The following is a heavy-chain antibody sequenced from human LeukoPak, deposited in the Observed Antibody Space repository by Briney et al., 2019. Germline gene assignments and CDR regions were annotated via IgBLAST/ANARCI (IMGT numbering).Heavy chain of an antibody. CDR2: IYYSGST. D-gene: IGHD3-16*01. V-gene: IGHV4-39*01. Sequence: SETLSLTCTVSGGSISSSSYYWGWIRQPPGKGLEWIGSIYYSGSTYYNPSLKSRVTIPVDTSKNQFSLKLSSVTAADTAVYYCTRGAGWLIDYWGQGILVTVSS. J-gene: IGHJ4*02. CDR3: TRGAGWLIDY. CDR1: GGSISSSSYY.